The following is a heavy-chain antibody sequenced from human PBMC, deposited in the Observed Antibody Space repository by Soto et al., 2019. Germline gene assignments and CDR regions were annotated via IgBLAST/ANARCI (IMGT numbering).Heavy chain of an antibody. V-gene: IGHV3-48*01. CDR3: ARVGRGVYGMDV. J-gene: IGHJ6*02. CDR2: ISSSSNII. D-gene: IGHD3-10*01. Sequence: PGGSLRLSCAASGFTFSSYSMNWVRQAPGKGLEWVSYISSSSNIIYYADSVKGRFTISRDDAKNSLFLQMNSLRAEDAAVYYCARVGRGVYGMDVWGLGTTVTVSS. CDR1: GFTFSSYS.